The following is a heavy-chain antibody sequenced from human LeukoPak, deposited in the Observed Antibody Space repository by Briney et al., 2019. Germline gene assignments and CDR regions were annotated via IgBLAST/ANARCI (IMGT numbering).Heavy chain of an antibody. V-gene: IGHV4-4*07. Sequence: PSETLSLTCTVSGASISSHYWNWIRQRAGQGLEWIGRVYSTVLTDYNSSLKSRLSISVDTSKNQFSLKLSSVTAADTAVYYCARGDPYDYVWGNYHHWGQGTLVTVSS. CDR2: VYSTVLT. CDR1: GASISSHY. J-gene: IGHJ5*02. CDR3: ARGDPYDYVWGNYHH. D-gene: IGHD3-16*02.